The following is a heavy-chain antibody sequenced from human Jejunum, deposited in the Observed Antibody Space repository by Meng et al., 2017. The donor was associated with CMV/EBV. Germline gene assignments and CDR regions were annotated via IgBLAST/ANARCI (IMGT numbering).Heavy chain of an antibody. V-gene: IGHV3-30*02. J-gene: IGHJ4*02. CDR2: IDINGENR. Sequence: SEVIFNNYGVHWLRQAPGKGLEWLSFIDINGENRYNVDIVKGRFIVSKDKSKNTVFLQMNSLRVEDTAVYYCVGHQGGPREGVRLVWGQGTLVTVSS. D-gene: IGHD3-16*01. CDR3: VGHQGGPREGVRLV. CDR1: EVIFNNYG.